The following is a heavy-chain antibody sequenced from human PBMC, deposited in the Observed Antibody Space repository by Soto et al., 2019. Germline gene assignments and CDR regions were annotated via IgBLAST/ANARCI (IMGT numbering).Heavy chain of an antibody. CDR1: GGSIRSYY. Sequence: SETLSLTCTVSGGSIRSYYGSWIRQPPGKGLEWIGYIYYSGSTYYNPSLKSRVTISVDMSKNQFSLKLSSVTAADTAVYYCARDRVMITFGGVISHRAGFDYWGQGTLVTVSS. V-gene: IGHV4-59*12. CDR2: IYYSGST. D-gene: IGHD3-16*02. J-gene: IGHJ4*02. CDR3: ARDRVMITFGGVISHRAGFDY.